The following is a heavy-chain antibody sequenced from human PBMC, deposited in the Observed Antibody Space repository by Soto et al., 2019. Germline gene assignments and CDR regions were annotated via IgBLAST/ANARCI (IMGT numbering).Heavy chain of an antibody. CDR2: IIPIFGTT. D-gene: IGHD3-9*01. CDR1: GGTFNSYA. J-gene: IGHJ6*02. CDR3: ARGIGTGSEYNYYYYGMDV. Sequence: QVQLVQSGAEVKKPGSSVKVSCKASGGTFNSYAIDWVRQAPGQGLEWMGGIIPIFGTTTYPQKLQGRVKLTADESTRTAYMELSTLSAEDPAVYYCARGIGTGSEYNYYYYGMDVWGQGTTVTVSS. V-gene: IGHV1-69*12.